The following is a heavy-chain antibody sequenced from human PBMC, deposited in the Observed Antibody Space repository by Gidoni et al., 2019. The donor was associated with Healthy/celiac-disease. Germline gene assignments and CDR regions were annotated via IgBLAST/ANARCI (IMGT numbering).Heavy chain of an antibody. V-gene: IGHV1-69*01. CDR1: GGTFSSYA. CDR3: ARPQHRTSMATITDYYYYGMDV. D-gene: IGHD5-12*01. CDR2: IIPIFGTA. Sequence: QVQLVQSGAEVKKPGSSVKVSCKASGGTFSSYAISWVRQAPGQGLEWMGGIIPIFGTANYAQKFQGRVTITADESTSTAYMELSSLRSEDTAVYYCARPQHRTSMATITDYYYYGMDVWGQGTTVTVSS. J-gene: IGHJ6*02.